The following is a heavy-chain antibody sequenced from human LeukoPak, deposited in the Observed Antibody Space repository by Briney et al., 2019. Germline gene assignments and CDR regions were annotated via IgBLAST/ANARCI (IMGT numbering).Heavy chain of an antibody. CDR1: GGTFGSYA. J-gene: IGHJ4*02. CDR2: INPNSGGT. V-gene: IGHV1-2*02. D-gene: IGHD6-6*01. CDR3: ARDGSSSRNFDY. Sequence: ASVKVSCKASGGTFGSYAISWVRQAPGQGLEWMGWINPNSGGTNYAQKFQGRVTMTRDTSISTAYMELSRLRSDDTAVYYCARDGSSSRNFDYWGQGTLVTVSS.